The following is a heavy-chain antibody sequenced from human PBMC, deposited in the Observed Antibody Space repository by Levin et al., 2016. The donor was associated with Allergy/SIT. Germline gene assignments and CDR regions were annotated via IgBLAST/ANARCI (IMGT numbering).Heavy chain of an antibody. CDR1: GFTFSRAW. Sequence: GESLKISCVVSGFTFSRAWMNWVRQAPGKGLEWVARTGNKVHNYIKLYAASVSGRFTISRDDSNNSLYLQMNSLKTEDTAVYYCAGEDYWGQGTLVAVSS. CDR2: TGNKVHNYIK. V-gene: IGHV3-72*01. J-gene: IGHJ4*02. CDR3: AGEDY.